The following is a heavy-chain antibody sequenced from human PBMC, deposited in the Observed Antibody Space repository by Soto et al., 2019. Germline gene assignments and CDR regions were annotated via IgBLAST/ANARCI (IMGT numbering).Heavy chain of an antibody. Sequence: SETLSLTCTVSGGSISSSSYYWGWIRQPPGKGLEWIGSIYYSGSTYYNPSLKSRVTISVDTSKNQFSLKLSSVTAADTAVYYCARMMDIVVDYWGQGTLVTVSS. CDR2: IYYSGST. CDR1: GGSISSSSYY. CDR3: ARMMDIVVDY. J-gene: IGHJ4*02. D-gene: IGHD2-2*03. V-gene: IGHV4-39*01.